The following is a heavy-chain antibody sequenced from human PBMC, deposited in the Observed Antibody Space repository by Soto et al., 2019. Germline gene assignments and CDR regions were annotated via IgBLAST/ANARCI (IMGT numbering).Heavy chain of an antibody. J-gene: IGHJ4*02. CDR1: GFTVSSNY. V-gene: IGHV3-53*01. CDR2: IYSGGST. Sequence: GGSLRLSXAASGFTVSSNYMSWVRQAPGKGLEWVSVIYSGGSTYYADSVKGRFTISRDNSKNTLYLQMNSLRAEDTAVYYCALDGMITFGGAHWGQGTLVTVSS. D-gene: IGHD3-16*01. CDR3: ALDGMITFGGAH.